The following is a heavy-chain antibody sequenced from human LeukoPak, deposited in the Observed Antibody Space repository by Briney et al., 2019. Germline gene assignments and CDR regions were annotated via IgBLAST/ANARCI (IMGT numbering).Heavy chain of an antibody. V-gene: IGHV4-30-2*01. CDR3: ASLDRYYYMDV. CDR2: IYHSGST. Sequence: SETLSLTCTVSGGSISSGGYYWSWIRQPPGKGLEWIGYIYHSGSTYYNPSLKSRVTISVDRSKNQFSLKLSSVTAADTAVYYCASLDRYYYMDVWGKGTTVTVSS. D-gene: IGHD3-9*01. CDR1: GGSISSGGYY. J-gene: IGHJ6*03.